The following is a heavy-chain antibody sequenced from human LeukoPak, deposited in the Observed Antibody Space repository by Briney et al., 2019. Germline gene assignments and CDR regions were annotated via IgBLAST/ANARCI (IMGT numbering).Heavy chain of an antibody. CDR1: GGSLSSSSYY. J-gene: IGHJ4*02. Sequence: SETLSLTCTVSGGSLSSSSYYWGWIRQPPGKGLEWLGSIYYSGSTYYNPSLRSRVTISVDTSKNQFSLKLSSVTAEDTAVYYCARDDGPPIFEVVKHPFDYWGQGTLVTVSS. D-gene: IGHD3-3*01. CDR2: IYYSGST. V-gene: IGHV4-39*07. CDR3: ARDDGPPIFEVVKHPFDY.